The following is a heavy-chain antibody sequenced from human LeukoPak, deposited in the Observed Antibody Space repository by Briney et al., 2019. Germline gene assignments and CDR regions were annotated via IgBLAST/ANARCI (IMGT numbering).Heavy chain of an antibody. CDR1: GGSISSYY. J-gene: IGHJ4*01. CDR2: IYSSGSA. CDR3: ARDLGFWSGPDY. V-gene: IGHV4-4*07. Sequence: SETLSLTCTVSGGSISSYYWCWIRQPAGKGLQWIGRIYSSGSANYNPSLKSRVTMSVDTSKNQFSLRLNSMTAADTAVYYCARDLGFWSGPDYWGHGTLVTVSS. D-gene: IGHD3-3*01.